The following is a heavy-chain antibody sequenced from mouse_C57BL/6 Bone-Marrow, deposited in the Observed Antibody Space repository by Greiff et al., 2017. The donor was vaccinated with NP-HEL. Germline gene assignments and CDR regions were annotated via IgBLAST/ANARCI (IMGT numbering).Heavy chain of an antibody. CDR3: ARGLRSAY. CDR2: IDPSDSYT. V-gene: IGHV1-69*01. Sequence: LQQPGAELVMPGASVKLSCKASGYTFTSYWMHWVKQRPGQGLEWIGEIDPSDSYTNYNQKFKGKSTLTVDKSSSTAYMQLSSLTSEDSAVYYCARGLRSAYWGQGTLVTVSA. J-gene: IGHJ3*01. CDR1: GYTFTSYW.